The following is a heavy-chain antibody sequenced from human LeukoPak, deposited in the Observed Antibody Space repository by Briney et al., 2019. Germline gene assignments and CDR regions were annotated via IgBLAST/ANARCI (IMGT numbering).Heavy chain of an antibody. V-gene: IGHV4-4*07. CDR2: IYTSGST. D-gene: IGHD3-3*01. CDR3: ARASYDFWSGPTMDPYYFDY. Sequence: SETLSLTCTVSGGPISSYYWSWIRQPAGKGLEWIGRIYTSGSTNYNPSLKSRVTMSVDTSKNQFSLKLSSVTAADTAVYYCARASYDFWSGPTMDPYYFDYWGQGTLVTVSS. CDR1: GGPISSYY. J-gene: IGHJ4*02.